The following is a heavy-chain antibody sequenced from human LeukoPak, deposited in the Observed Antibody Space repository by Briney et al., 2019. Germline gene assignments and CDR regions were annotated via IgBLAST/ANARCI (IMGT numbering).Heavy chain of an antibody. V-gene: IGHV1-18*01. CDR2: ISAYNGNT. D-gene: IGHD3-22*01. J-gene: IGHJ4*02. Sequence: ASVKVSCKASGYTFTSYGISWVRQAPGQGLEWMGWISAYNGNTNYAQKLQGRVTMTTDTSTSTAYMELRSLRSDDTAVYYCARGPPLLNYYDSSGYFDYWGQGTLVTVSS. CDR1: GYTFTSYG. CDR3: ARGPPLLNYYDSSGYFDY.